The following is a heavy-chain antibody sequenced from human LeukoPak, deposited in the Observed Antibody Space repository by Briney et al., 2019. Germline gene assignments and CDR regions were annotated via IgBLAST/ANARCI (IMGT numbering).Heavy chain of an antibody. V-gene: IGHV4-30-2*01. D-gene: IGHD3-22*01. CDR1: GGSISSGGYS. J-gene: IGHJ4*02. Sequence: SETLSLTCAVSGGSISSGGYSWSWIRQPPGKGLEWIGYIYHSGSTNYNPSLKSRVTISVDKSKNQFSLKLSSVTAADTAVYYCARARAVYYYDSSGYLDYWGQGTLVTVSS. CDR2: IYHSGST. CDR3: ARARAVYYYDSSGYLDY.